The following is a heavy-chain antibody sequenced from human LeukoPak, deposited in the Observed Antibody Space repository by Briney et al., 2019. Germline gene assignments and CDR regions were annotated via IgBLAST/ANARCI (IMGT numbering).Heavy chain of an antibody. CDR3: ASGRQLGY. Sequence: GGSPRLSCAASGFTLSNYWMIWLRQSPGKGLEWVANIKEDGSEKYYVDSVKGRFTISRDNARNSLYVQMNSLRAEDTAVYYCASGRQLGYWGQGTLVTVSS. CDR1: GFTLSNYW. D-gene: IGHD6-13*01. V-gene: IGHV3-7*01. J-gene: IGHJ4*02. CDR2: IKEDGSEK.